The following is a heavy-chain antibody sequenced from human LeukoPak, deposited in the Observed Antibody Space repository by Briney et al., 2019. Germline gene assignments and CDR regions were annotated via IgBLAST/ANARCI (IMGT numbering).Heavy chain of an antibody. J-gene: IGHJ4*02. D-gene: IGHD5-12*01. Sequence: PGGSLRLSSADSAFTVSNKYMSWVRQAPGKGLEWVSVIYSNDRTYYADSVKGRFTISRDNSKNTLYLQMSSLRAEDAALYYCARGGAYDSHGVLDYWGQGALVTVSS. CDR3: ARGGAYDSHGVLDY. CDR2: IYSNDRT. V-gene: IGHV3-53*01. CDR1: AFTVSNKY.